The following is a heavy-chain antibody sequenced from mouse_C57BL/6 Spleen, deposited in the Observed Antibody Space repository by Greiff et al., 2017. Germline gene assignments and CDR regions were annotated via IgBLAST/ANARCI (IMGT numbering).Heavy chain of an antibody. J-gene: IGHJ2*01. V-gene: IGHV1-26*01. CDR2: INPNNGGT. CDR3: AGATVVAPFDY. CDR1: GYTFTDYY. Sequence: VQLQQSGPELVKPGASVKISCKASGYTFTDYYMNWVKQSHGKSLEWIGDINPNNGGTSYNQKFKGKATLTVDKSSSTAYMELRSLTSEDSAVYYCAGATVVAPFDYWGKGTTLTVSS. D-gene: IGHD1-1*01.